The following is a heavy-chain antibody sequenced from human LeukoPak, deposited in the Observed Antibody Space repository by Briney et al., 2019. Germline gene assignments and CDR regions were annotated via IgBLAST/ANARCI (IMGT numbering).Heavy chain of an antibody. D-gene: IGHD3-22*01. J-gene: IGHJ5*02. CDR2: IKQDGGEK. CDR1: GFTFSSYW. V-gene: IGHV3-7*01. Sequence: GGSLRLSCAASGFTFSSYWMSWVRQAPGKGLEWVANIKQDGGEKCYVDAVKGRFTISRDNDKNSLYLQMNSLRAEDTAVYYCARWEYYDRRWFDPWGQGTLVTVSS. CDR3: ARWEYYDRRWFDP.